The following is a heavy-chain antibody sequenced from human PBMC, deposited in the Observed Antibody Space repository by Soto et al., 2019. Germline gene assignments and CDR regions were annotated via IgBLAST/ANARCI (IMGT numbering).Heavy chain of an antibody. CDR1: GFTFSTYA. CDR2: ISSSGTI. J-gene: IGHJ6*02. V-gene: IGHV3-48*02. CDR3: ARGGRRGYEMGV. Sequence: EVQLVESGGGLVQPGGSLRLSCAASGFTFSTYALDWVRQAPGKGLEWVSYISSSGTIYYADSVKGRFTISRDNAKNSLYLQMNSLRDVDTAVYYGARGGRRGYEMGVWGQGTTVTVSS. D-gene: IGHD1-1*01.